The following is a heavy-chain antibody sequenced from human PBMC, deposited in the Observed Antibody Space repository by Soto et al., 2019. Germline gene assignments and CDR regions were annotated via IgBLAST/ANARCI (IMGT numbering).Heavy chain of an antibody. CDR2: SYYSGST. CDR1: AGSISSSSYY. CDR3: ARDWRRKVVAGTHSGSFEI. D-gene: IGHD6-19*01. Sequence: QLQLQEAGPGLVKPSETLSLTCTVSAGSISSSSYYWGWIRQPPGTGLECIGSSYYSGSTYYNPSLMNGATLSIDTSKNQFYGKLSSVTAADTAVYYCARDWRRKVVAGTHSGSFEIWGKGIIVAVSS. J-gene: IGHJ3*02. V-gene: IGHV4-39*01.